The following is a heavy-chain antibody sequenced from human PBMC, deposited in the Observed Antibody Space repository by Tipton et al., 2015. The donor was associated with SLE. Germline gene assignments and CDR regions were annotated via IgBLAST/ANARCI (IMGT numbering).Heavy chain of an antibody. J-gene: IGHJ2*01. V-gene: IGHV4-59*12. CDR2: VSYSGST. Sequence: TLSLTCSVSGGSINVYYWSWVRQPPGKGLEWIGYVSYSGSTNYNPSLQSRVTISVDTSKNQFSLKLSSVTAADTAVYYCARDRRLIAAPSFWWYFDLWGRGTLVTVSS. D-gene: IGHD6-13*01. CDR1: GGSINVYY. CDR3: ARDRRLIAAPSFWWYFDL.